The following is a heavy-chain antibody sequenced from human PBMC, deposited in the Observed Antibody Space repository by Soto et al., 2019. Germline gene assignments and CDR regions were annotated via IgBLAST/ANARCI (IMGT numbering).Heavy chain of an antibody. V-gene: IGHV3-15*01. J-gene: IGHJ6*03. Sequence: GGSLRLSCAASGFTFSNAWMSWVRQAPGKGLEWVGRIKSKTDGGTTDYAAPVKGRFTISRDDSKNTLYLQMNSLKTEDTAVYYCTTMGSSSWYRTYYYYYYMDVWGKGTTVTVSS. CDR2: IKSKTDGGTT. D-gene: IGHD6-13*01. CDR1: GFTFSNAW. CDR3: TTMGSSSWYRTYYYYYYMDV.